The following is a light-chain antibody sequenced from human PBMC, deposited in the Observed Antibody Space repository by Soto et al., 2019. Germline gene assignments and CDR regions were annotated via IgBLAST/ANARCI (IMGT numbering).Light chain of an antibody. V-gene: IGKV3-15*01. CDR1: QSVSSN. CDR3: QQYNNWPYT. J-gene: IGKJ2*01. Sequence: EIVMTQSPATLSVSPGERATLSCRASQSVSSNLAWYQQKPGQAHRLLIYGASTRATGIPARFSGSGSETEFTLTISSLQSEEFAVYYCQQYNNWPYTCGQGTKLEIK. CDR2: GAS.